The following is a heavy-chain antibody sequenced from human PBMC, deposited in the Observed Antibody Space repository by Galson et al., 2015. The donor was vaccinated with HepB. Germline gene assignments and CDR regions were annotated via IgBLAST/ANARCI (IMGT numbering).Heavy chain of an antibody. J-gene: IGHJ4*02. Sequence: SLRLSCAASGFTFSSYGMHWVRQAPGKGLEWVAIIWYDGSNKYYADSVKGRFTISRDNSKNTLYVQMNSLRAEDTAVYYCARDANWSQNYCSSTSCYPDYWGQGTLVTVSS. CDR3: ARDANWSQNYCSSTSCYPDY. D-gene: IGHD2-2*01. V-gene: IGHV3-33*01. CDR2: IWYDGSNK. CDR1: GFTFSSYG.